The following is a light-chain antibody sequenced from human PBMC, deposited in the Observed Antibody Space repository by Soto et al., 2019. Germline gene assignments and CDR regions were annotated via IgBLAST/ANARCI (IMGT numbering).Light chain of an antibody. CDR2: EVS. CDR1: SSDVGGYDY. Sequence: QSALTQPASVSGSPGQSITISCTGSSSDVGGYDYVCWYQHHPGKAPKLMIYEVSKRPSGVSNRFSGSKSGNTASLTISGLQTDDEADYYCNSYTTTGTRIFGGGTKVTVL. CDR3: NSYTTTGTRI. J-gene: IGLJ2*01. V-gene: IGLV2-14*01.